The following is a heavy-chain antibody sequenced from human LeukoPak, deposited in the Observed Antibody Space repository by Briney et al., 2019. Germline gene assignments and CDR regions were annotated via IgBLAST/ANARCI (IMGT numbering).Heavy chain of an antibody. CDR1: GGSISSSSYY. Sequence: SETLSLTCTVSGGSISSSSYYWGWIRQPPGKGLEWIGSIYYSGSTYYNPSLESRVTISVDTSKNQFSLKLSSVTAADTAVYYCARNDFWSGYLDYWGQGTLVTVSS. D-gene: IGHD3-3*01. V-gene: IGHV4-39*01. CDR3: ARNDFWSGYLDY. CDR2: IYYSGST. J-gene: IGHJ4*02.